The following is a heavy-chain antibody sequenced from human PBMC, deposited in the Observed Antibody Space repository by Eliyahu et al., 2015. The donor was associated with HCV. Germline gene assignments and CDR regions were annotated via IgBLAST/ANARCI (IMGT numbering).Heavy chain of an antibody. Sequence: QLQLQESGPGLVKPLETLSLTCSVSGDSISSSSYYWDWIRQPPGKGLEWIGSISDSGSTYYNPSLKSRVTFSVDTSKNQFSLNLSSVTAVDTAVYYCARRRGGSGYPYYFDYWGQGTLVTVSS. CDR3: ARRRGGSGYPYYFDY. J-gene: IGHJ4*02. CDR2: ISDSGST. V-gene: IGHV4-39*01. CDR1: GDSISSSSYY. D-gene: IGHD6-19*01.